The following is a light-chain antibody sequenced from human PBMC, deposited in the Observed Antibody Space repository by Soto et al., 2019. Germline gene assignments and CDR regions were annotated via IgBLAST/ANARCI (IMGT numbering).Light chain of an antibody. CDR3: SSYTISSTYV. J-gene: IGLJ1*01. CDR2: EVN. Sequence: QSALTQPASVSGSPGQSITISCTGTGSDVGGYNYGSWYQQHPGKAPKLIIHEVNNRPSGVSDRFSGSKSGYTASLTISGLQAEDEADYYCSSYTISSTYVFGTGTKLTVL. CDR1: GSDVGGYNY. V-gene: IGLV2-14*01.